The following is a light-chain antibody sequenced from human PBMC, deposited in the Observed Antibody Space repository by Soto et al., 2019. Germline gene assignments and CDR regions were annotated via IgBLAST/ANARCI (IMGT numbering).Light chain of an antibody. J-gene: IGKJ1*01. Sequence: EIVLTQSPGTLSVSPGERATLSCRASQSLNSNSLAWYQQKPGQAPRLLIYNAYNRASGIPDRFSGSGSGTDFTLTISRLEPEDFAVYYCQQYGRSPWTFGQGTKVDI. CDR1: QSLNSNS. CDR3: QQYGRSPWT. CDR2: NAY. V-gene: IGKV3-20*01.